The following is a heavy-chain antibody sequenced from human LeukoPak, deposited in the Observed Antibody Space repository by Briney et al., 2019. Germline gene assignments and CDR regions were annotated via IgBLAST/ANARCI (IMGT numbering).Heavy chain of an antibody. CDR1: GYTFTSYG. CDR2: ISAYNGNT. D-gene: IGHD3-16*01. CDR3: ARDSMTTLSCGY. V-gene: IGHV1-18*01. J-gene: IGHJ4*02. Sequence: ASVKVSCMASGYTFTSYGISWVRQAPGQGLEWMGWISAYNGNTNYAQKLQGRVTMTTDTSTSTAYMELRSLRSDDTAVYYCARDSMTTLSCGYWGQGTLVTVPS.